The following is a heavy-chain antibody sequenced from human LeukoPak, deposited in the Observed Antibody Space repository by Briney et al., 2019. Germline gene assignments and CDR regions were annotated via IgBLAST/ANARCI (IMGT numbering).Heavy chain of an antibody. CDR3: ANGLYFYGSKSWYFDS. V-gene: IGHV4-4*02. J-gene: IGHJ4*02. Sequence: SETLSLTCAVSGGSISSGYWWSWVRQPPGKGLEWIGEIYQTGNANYNPSLQSRVTMSVDESKNQFSLMLSSVTAADTAVYYCANGLYFYGSKSWYFDSWGQGTLVIVSS. D-gene: IGHD3-10*01. CDR1: GGSISSGYW. CDR2: IYQTGNA.